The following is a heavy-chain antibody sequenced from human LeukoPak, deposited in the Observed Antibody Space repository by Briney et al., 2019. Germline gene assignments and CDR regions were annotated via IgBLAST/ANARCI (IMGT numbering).Heavy chain of an antibody. V-gene: IGHV4-39*01. CDR2: GYYSGST. Sequence: PSETLSLTCTVSGGSTSSSSYYWGWIRQPPGKGREWLASGYYSGSTYYNPSLKGRASISADTSRSQSSLRLSSVTAAETAVYYCARRNDILTGYYSIFDFWGQGTLVTVSS. CDR3: ARRNDILTGYYSIFDF. J-gene: IGHJ4*02. D-gene: IGHD3-9*01. CDR1: GGSTSSSSYY.